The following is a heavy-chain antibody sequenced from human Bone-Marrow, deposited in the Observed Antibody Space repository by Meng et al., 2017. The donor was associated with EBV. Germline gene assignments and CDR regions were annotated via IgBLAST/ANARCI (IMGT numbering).Heavy chain of an antibody. CDR3: AHRRVGASFFDY. Sequence: QNTLNESGPTLVKPTQTLTLTCTLSGFSLSTSGVGVGWIRQPPGKAPEWLALIYWDEDKRYSPPLKSRLTITKDTSKNQVVLRMTNMDPVDTATYYCAHRRVGASFFDYWGQGTLVTVSS. D-gene: IGHD1-26*01. CDR1: GFSLSTSGVG. CDR2: IYWDEDK. V-gene: IGHV2-5*02. J-gene: IGHJ4*02.